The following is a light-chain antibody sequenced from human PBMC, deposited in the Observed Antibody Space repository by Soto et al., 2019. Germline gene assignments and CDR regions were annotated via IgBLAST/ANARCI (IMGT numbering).Light chain of an antibody. V-gene: IGKV3-20*01. CDR2: GAT. CDR1: QSVSSST. J-gene: IGKJ1*01. CDR3: QEYGASRT. Sequence: IVLTQSPATLSLSPGERATLSCRASQSVSSSTLAWYQQKPGQAPRLLIYGATNRAAGIPDRFSGSGSGTDFTLSISRLDSEDCAVYECQEYGASRTFGQGTKVEI.